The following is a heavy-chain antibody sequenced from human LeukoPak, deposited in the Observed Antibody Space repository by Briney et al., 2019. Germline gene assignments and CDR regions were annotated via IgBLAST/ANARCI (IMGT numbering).Heavy chain of an antibody. CDR1: GYTFTSYD. CDR3: ARVYHSSSWVYYYYYGMDV. D-gene: IGHD6-13*01. Sequence: ASVKASCKASGYTFTSYDINWVRQATGQGLEWMGWMNPNSGNTGYAQKFQGRVTMTRNTSISTAYMELSSLRSEDTAVYYCARVYHSSSWVYYYYYGMDVWGQGTTVTVSS. CDR2: MNPNSGNT. V-gene: IGHV1-8*01. J-gene: IGHJ6*02.